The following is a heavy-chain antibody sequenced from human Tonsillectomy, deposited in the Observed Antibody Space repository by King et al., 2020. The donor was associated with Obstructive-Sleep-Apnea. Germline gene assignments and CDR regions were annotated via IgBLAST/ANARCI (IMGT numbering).Heavy chain of an antibody. J-gene: IGHJ4*02. D-gene: IGHD3-3*01. V-gene: IGHV4-39*06. CDR2: IHYRGGT. CDR3: ARGGLYDFWSGNYFDY. CDR1: GGSISSSIYY. Sequence: LQLQESGPGLVKPSETLSLTCTVSGGSISSSIYYLGWVRQPPWKGLEWFGSIHYRGGTYFNPSLKRRVTISVDTSKNQFPLKLRLVTAADTAVYYCARGGLYDFWSGNYFDYWGQGTLVTVSS.